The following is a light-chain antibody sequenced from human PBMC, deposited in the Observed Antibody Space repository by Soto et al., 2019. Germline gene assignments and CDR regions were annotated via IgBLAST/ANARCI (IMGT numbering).Light chain of an antibody. CDR2: DVS. CDR1: QNVTTS. Sequence: GDSVPITCRASQNVTTSMAWYQHKPGRAPKLLIFDVSNLESGVPSRFSGGGSGTDFTLTISSLHSDDFATYYCQQYDYSRTFGRGTKVDLK. CDR3: QQYDYSRT. V-gene: IGKV1-5*01. J-gene: IGKJ1*01.